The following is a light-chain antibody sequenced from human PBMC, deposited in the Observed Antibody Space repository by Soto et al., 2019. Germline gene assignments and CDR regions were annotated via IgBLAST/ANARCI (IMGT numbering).Light chain of an antibody. CDR2: AAS. Sequence: DIQWTQSPSFLSASEGDRVTITCRASQGISSYLAWYQQKPGKAPKLLMYAASTLQRGVPSRFSGSGSGTEFTLTIRSLQPDDFATYYCQQYNSYSFGQGTKVDIK. CDR1: QGISSY. CDR3: QQYNSYS. J-gene: IGKJ1*01. V-gene: IGKV1-9*01.